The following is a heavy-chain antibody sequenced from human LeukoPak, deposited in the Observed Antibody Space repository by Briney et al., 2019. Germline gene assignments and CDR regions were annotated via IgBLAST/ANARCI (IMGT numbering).Heavy chain of an antibody. Sequence: PSETLSLTCTASGGSISSYYWSWIRQPPGKGLEWIGYIYYSGSTNYNPSLTSRVTISVDTSKNQFSLKLSSVTAADTALYYCARGVEYSSSSGLGYWGQRTLVTVSS. D-gene: IGHD6-6*01. V-gene: IGHV4-59*01. CDR3: ARGVEYSSSSGLGY. CDR2: IYYSGST. J-gene: IGHJ4*02. CDR1: GGSISSYY.